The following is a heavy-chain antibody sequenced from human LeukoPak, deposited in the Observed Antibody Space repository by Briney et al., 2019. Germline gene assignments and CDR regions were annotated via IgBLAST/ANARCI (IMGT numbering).Heavy chain of an antibody. CDR3: ARAGSSWRNWFDA. J-gene: IGHJ5*02. CDR1: GFTLTSYA. CDR2: ISYIGSNT. D-gene: IGHD6-13*01. Sequence: RCLRPSCAVSGFTLTSYALHWVRHAPGGGREWGAVISYIGSNTSYAGSVKGRFTIPRDNSKNTLYLQRNSLRAEGTAVYYCARAGSSWRNWFDAWGQGTPVTVSS. V-gene: IGHV3-30*04.